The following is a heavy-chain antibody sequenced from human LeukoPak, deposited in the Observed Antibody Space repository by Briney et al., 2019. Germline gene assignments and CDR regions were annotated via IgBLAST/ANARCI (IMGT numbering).Heavy chain of an antibody. D-gene: IGHD3-10*01. CDR2: IIPIFGTA. CDR1: GGTFSSYA. Sequence: SVKVSCKASGGTFSSYAISWVRQAPGQGLEWMGGIIPIFGTANYAQKFQGRVTITADESTSTAYMELSSLRSEDTAVYYCTTGVRPGPNYYYYYMDVWGKGTTVTISS. J-gene: IGHJ6*03. CDR3: TTGVRPGPNYYYYYMDV. V-gene: IGHV1-69*13.